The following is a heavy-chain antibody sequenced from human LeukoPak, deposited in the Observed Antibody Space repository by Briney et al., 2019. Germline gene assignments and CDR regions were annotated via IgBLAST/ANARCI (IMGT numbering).Heavy chain of an antibody. CDR2: IRSKANSYAT. J-gene: IGHJ4*02. CDR1: GFTLSGSA. Sequence: GGSLRLSCAASGFTLSGSAMHWVRQASGKGLEWVGRIRSKANSYATAYAASVKGRFTISRDDSKNTAYLQMNSLKTEDTAVYYCTSRHYYDSSGYESDYWGQGTLVTVSS. CDR3: TSRHYYDSSGYESDY. D-gene: IGHD3-22*01. V-gene: IGHV3-73*01.